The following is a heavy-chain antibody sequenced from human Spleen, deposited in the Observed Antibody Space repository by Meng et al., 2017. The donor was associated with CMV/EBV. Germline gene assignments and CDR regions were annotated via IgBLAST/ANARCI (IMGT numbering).Heavy chain of an antibody. Sequence: YYCTWIRQPPGKGLEWIGEINHSGSTDYNLSLKSRVTISVDTSKNQFSLKLTSVTAADTAVYYCARVPSLVYCTSTSCPRGTYFDYWGQGTLVTVSS. V-gene: IGHV4-34*01. J-gene: IGHJ4*02. CDR2: INHSGST. CDR1: YY. CDR3: ARVPSLVYCTSTSCPRGTYFDY. D-gene: IGHD2-2*01.